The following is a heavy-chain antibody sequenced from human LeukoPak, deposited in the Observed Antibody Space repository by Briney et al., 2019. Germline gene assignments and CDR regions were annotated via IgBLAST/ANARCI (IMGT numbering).Heavy chain of an antibody. D-gene: IGHD6-19*01. CDR1: GGSFSGYY. CDR3: ARSKYSSGCFDY. CDR2: INHSGST. V-gene: IGHV4-34*01. J-gene: IGHJ4*02. Sequence: SETLSLTCAVYGGSFSGYYWSWIRQPPGKGLEWIGEINHSGSTNYNPSLKSRVTISVDTSKNQFSLKLSSVTAADTAVYYSARSKYSSGCFDYWGQGTLVTVSS.